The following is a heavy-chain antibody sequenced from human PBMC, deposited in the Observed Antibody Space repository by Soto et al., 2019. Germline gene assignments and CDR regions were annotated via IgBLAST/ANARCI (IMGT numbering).Heavy chain of an antibody. CDR1: WFTFSGYA. V-gene: IGHV3-23*01. CDR2: ISGSGGST. CDR3: AKVARPSSLADAFDI. D-gene: IGHD2-21*01. J-gene: IGHJ3*02. Sequence: PGGLLRLSCAASWFTFSGYASSWVRQAPGKGLEWVSAISGSGGSTYYADSVKGRFTISRDNSKNTLYLQMNSLRAEDTAVYYCAKVARPSSLADAFDIWGQGTMVTVSS.